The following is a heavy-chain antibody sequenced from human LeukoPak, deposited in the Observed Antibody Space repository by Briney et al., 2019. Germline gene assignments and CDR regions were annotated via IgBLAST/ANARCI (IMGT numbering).Heavy chain of an antibody. CDR1: GFTFSDYS. D-gene: IGHD3-22*01. V-gene: IGHV3-11*01. CDR3: ASEAYYYDSRDYYFPGGFDY. J-gene: IGHJ4*02. Sequence: GGSLRLSCAASGFTFSDYSMNWIRQAPGKGLEWVSYISSSGNTIYYADSVKGRFTISRDNAKNSLYLQMNSLRAEDTAVYYCASEAYYYDSRDYYFPGGFDYWGQGTLVTVSS. CDR2: ISSSGNTI.